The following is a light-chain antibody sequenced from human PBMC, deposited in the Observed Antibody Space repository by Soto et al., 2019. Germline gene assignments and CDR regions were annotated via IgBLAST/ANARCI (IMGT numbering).Light chain of an antibody. Sequence: QSVLTXPPSVSAAPGQKVTISCSGSSSNIGNNYVSWYQQLPGTAPKLLIYDNNKRPSGIPDRFSDSKSGTSATLAITGLQTGDEADYYCGTWDSSLSAYVFGTGTKVTVL. CDR3: GTWDSSLSAYV. J-gene: IGLJ1*01. CDR2: DNN. V-gene: IGLV1-51*01. CDR1: SSNIGNNY.